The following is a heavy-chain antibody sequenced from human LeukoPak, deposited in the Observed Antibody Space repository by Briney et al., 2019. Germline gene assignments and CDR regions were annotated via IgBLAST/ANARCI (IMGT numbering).Heavy chain of an antibody. J-gene: IGHJ4*02. D-gene: IGHD1-26*01. CDR3: AKGRGATSTTLYYFDY. CDR1: GFTFSSYG. Sequence: SGGSLRLSCAASGFTFSSYGMHWVRQAPGKGLEWVAVIWYDGSNKYYADSVKGRSTISRDNSKNTLYLQMNSLRAEDTAVYYCAKGRGATSTTLYYFDYWGQGTLVTVSS. V-gene: IGHV3-33*06. CDR2: IWYDGSNK.